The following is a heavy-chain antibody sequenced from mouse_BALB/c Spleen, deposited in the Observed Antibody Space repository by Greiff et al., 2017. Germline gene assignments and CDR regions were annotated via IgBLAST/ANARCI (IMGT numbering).Heavy chain of an antibody. CDR1: GFNIKDTY. Sequence: VQLKESGAELVKPGASVKLSCTASGFNIKDTYMHWVKQRPEQGLEWIGRIDPANGNTKYDPKFQGKATITADASSNTAYLQLSSLTSEDTAVYYCARWGAYYRSLYAMDYWGQGTSVTVSS. V-gene: IGHV14-3*02. CDR2: IDPANGNT. CDR3: ARWGAYYRSLYAMDY. J-gene: IGHJ4*01. D-gene: IGHD2-14*01.